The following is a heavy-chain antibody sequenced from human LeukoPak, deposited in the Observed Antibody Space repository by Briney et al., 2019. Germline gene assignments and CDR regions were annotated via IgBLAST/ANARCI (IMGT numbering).Heavy chain of an antibody. D-gene: IGHD3-22*01. CDR3: ARLGADDYYYYGMDV. CDR1: GFTFSSSA. Sequence: GGSLRLSCAASGFTFSSSAMSWVRQVPGKGLEWVSGISASGGSTYYADSVKGRFTISRDNSKNTLYLQMNSLRAEDTAVYYCARLGADDYYYYGMDVWGQGTTVTVSS. CDR2: ISASGGST. V-gene: IGHV3-23*01. J-gene: IGHJ6*02.